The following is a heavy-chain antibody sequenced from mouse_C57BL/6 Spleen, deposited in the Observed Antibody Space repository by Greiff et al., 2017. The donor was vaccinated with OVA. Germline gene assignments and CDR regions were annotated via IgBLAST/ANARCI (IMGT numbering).Heavy chain of an antibody. J-gene: IGHJ2*01. CDR3: ARPGYYSYYFDY. CDR2: INPNNGGT. CDR1: GYTFTDYN. D-gene: IGHD2-3*01. V-gene: IGHV1-18*01. Sequence: DVHLVESGPELVKPGASVKIPCKASGYTFTDYNMDWVKQSHGKSLEWIGDINPNNGGTIYNQKFKGKATLTVDKSSSTAYMELRSLTSEDTAVYYCARPGYYSYYFDYWGQGTTLTVSS.